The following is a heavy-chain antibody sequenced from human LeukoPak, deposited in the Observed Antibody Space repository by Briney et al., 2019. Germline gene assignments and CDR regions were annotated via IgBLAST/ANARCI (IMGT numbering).Heavy chain of an antibody. Sequence: GGSLRLSCVASGFTFSSYAMNWVRQAPGKGLDWVSAIRGSGTSTYYADSVKGRFTISRDNSKNTLYLQMSSLRAEDTAVDYCARVGSLRYYFDYWGQGTLVTVSS. CDR2: IRGSGTST. V-gene: IGHV3-23*01. D-gene: IGHD3-10*01. CDR3: ARVGSLRYYFDY. CDR1: GFTFSSYA. J-gene: IGHJ4*02.